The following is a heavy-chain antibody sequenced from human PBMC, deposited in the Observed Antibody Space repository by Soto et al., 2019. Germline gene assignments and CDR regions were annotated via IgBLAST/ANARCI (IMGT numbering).Heavy chain of an antibody. CDR2: ISSNSTYI. Sequence: PGGSLRLSCAASGFTFRSFTMNWVRQAPGKGLEWVSTISSNSTYIYYTDALRGRCTISRDNAKYSLHLQMNSLRAEVTAVYYLKEDGSPDSSGRGWFGPWGPGTLVTVSS. CDR3: KEDGSPDSSGRGWFGP. CDR1: GFTFRSFT. D-gene: IGHD6-25*01. V-gene: IGHV3-21*01. J-gene: IGHJ5*02.